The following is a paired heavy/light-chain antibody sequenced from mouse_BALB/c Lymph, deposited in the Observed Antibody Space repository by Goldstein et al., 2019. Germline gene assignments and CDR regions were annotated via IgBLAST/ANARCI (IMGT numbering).Heavy chain of an antibody. CDR1: GFSLTGYG. CDR2: IWGDGST. V-gene: IGHV2-6-7*01. D-gene: IGHD2-3*01. Sequence: QVQLKESGPGLVAPSQSLSITCTVSGFSLTGYGVNWVRQPPGKGLEWLGMIWGDGSTDYNSALKSRLSISKDNSKSQVFLKMNSLQTDDTARYYCARYDRYAMDYWGQGTSVTVSS. J-gene: IGHJ4*01. CDR3: ARYDRYAMDY.
Light chain of an antibody. CDR1: ESLYSSKHKVHY. J-gene: IGKJ2*01. V-gene: IGKV7-33*01. CDR2: GAS. CDR3: AQFYSYPYT. Sequence: DIVMTQSPTFLAVTASKKVTISCTASESLYSSKHKVHYLAWYQKKPEQSPKLLIYGASNRYIGVPDRFTGSGSGTDFTLTISSVQVEDLTHYYCAQFYSYPYTFGGGTKLEIK.